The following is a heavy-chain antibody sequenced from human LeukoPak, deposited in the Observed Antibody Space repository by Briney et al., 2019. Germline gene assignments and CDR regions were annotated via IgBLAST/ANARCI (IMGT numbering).Heavy chain of an antibody. CDR2: INHSGST. D-gene: IGHD2-2*01. CDR1: GGSFSGYY. Sequence: SETLSLTCAVYGGSFSGYYWSWIRQPPGKGLEWIGEINHSGSTNYNPSLKSRVTISVDTSKNQFSLKLSSVTAADTAVYYCAKDRGVVPAAMEASYFDYWGQGTLVTVSS. J-gene: IGHJ4*02. CDR3: AKDRGVVPAAMEASYFDY. V-gene: IGHV4-34*01.